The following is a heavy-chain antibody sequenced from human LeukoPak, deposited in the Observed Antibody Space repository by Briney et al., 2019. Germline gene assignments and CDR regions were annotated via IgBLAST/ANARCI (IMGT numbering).Heavy chain of an antibody. CDR2: IDQDGSEK. Sequence: PGGSLRLSCAASGFTFTGYWMSWVRQAPGKGLEWVANIDQDGSEKIYVDSVKGRFIISRDNAKNSLYLQMNSLRPEDAAVYYCARGGGSFDYWGQGTLVTVSS. CDR3: ARGGGSFDY. D-gene: IGHD3-16*01. V-gene: IGHV3-7*03. J-gene: IGHJ4*02. CDR1: GFTFTGYW.